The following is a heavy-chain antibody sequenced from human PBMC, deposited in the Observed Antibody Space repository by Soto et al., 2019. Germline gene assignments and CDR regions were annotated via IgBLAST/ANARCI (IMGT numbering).Heavy chain of an antibody. D-gene: IGHD1-7*01. J-gene: IGHJ5*02. CDR3: ARDRAYNWNYGWFYP. CDR2: ISGYNGNT. Sequence: QVQLVQSGAEVKKPGASVKVSCKASGYTFSSYGISWVRQAPGQGLEWMGRISGYNGNTNYAQKFPGRVTTTTDTSTSTAYMELRSLRSDDTAVYYSARDRAYNWNYGWFYPWGQGTLVIVSS. V-gene: IGHV1-18*01. CDR1: GYTFSSYG.